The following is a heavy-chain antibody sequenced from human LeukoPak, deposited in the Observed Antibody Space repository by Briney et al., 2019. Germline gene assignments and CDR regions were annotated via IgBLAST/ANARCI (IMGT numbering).Heavy chain of an antibody. Sequence: SGGSLRLSCAASGFTFSSYAMSWVRQAPGKGLEWVSAISGSGGSTYYADSVKGRFTISRDNSKNTLYLQMNSLRAEDTAVYYCARDGYCSSTSCYYFDYWGQGTLVTVSS. CDR2: ISGSGGST. V-gene: IGHV3-23*01. J-gene: IGHJ4*02. CDR3: ARDGYCSSTSCYYFDY. D-gene: IGHD2-2*01. CDR1: GFTFSSYA.